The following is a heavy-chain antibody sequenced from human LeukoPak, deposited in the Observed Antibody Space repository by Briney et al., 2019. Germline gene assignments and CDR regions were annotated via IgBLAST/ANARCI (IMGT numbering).Heavy chain of an antibody. Sequence: SETLSLTCTVSGGTISSGDYYWSWIRQPPGKGLEWIGYIYYSGSTNYNPSLKSRVTISVDTSRNQISLKLTSVTAADTAVYYCARRLSGSYGQFDYWGQGTLVTVSS. V-gene: IGHV4-61*08. CDR3: ARRLSGSYGQFDY. CDR2: IYYSGST. D-gene: IGHD1-26*01. J-gene: IGHJ4*02. CDR1: GGTISSGDYY.